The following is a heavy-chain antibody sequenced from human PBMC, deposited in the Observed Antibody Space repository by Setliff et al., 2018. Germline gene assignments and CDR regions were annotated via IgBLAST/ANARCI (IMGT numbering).Heavy chain of an antibody. V-gene: IGHV4-39*01. Sequence: SETLSLTCTVSGGSINSGVYYWGWIRQPPGKGLEWIGRIYHGGDTYYNASLKSRRTISVDTSKNQFSLKLRSVTAADTAVYYCARTGTYRYFDYWGQGALVTVSS. J-gene: IGHJ4*02. CDR1: GGSINSGVYY. CDR3: ARTGTYRYFDY. CDR2: IYHGGDT. D-gene: IGHD1-1*01.